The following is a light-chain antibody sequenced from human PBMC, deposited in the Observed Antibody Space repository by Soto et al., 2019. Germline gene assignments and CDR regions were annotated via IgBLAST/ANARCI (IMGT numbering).Light chain of an antibody. CDR2: DAS. Sequence: DIQMTQSPSTLSASVGDRVTITCRASQGISSWLAWYQQKPGKVPKLLIYDASSLETGVPSRFSGSGSGTEFTLTISSLQPDDFATYYCQKYNSDPLTFGQGTKVDIK. CDR3: QKYNSDPLT. J-gene: IGKJ1*01. CDR1: QGISSW. V-gene: IGKV1-5*01.